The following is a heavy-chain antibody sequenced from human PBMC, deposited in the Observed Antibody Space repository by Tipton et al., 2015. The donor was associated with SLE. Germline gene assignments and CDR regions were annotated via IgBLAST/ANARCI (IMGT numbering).Heavy chain of an antibody. CDR2: IYYSGST. CDR3: ARGGELLTFDY. J-gene: IGHJ4*02. V-gene: IGHV4-30-4*01. D-gene: IGHD1-26*01. CDR1: GGSFSDYY. Sequence: TLSLTCAVYGGSFSDYYWSWIRQPPGKGLEWIGYIYYSGSTYYNPSLKSRVTISVDTSKNQFSLKLSSVTAADTAVYYCARGGELLTFDYWGQGTLVTVSS.